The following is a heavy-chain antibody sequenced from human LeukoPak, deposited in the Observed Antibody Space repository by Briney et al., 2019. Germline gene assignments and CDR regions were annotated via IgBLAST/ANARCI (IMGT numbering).Heavy chain of an antibody. CDR1: GFTFSNYW. CDR3: ASGRQLGY. Sequence: GGSLRLSCAASGFTFSNYWMSWVRQAPGKGLEWVANIKEDGSEKYYVDSVKGRFTISRDSARNSLYLQMNSLRVEDTAVYYCASGRQLGYWGQGTLVTVSS. D-gene: IGHD6-13*01. J-gene: IGHJ4*02. V-gene: IGHV3-7*01. CDR2: IKEDGSEK.